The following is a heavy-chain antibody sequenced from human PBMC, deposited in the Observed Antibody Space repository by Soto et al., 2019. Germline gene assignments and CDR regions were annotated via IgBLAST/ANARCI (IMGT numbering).Heavy chain of an antibody. D-gene: IGHD6-25*01. Sequence: ASVKVSCKASGYKFINHYMHWVRQVPGVGLEWMGIINPNGGGTDYSQKFQGRVTMTRNTSANTVHMELSSLRSEDTGVYFCARDSSASATSYSFDNWGQGTLVTVSS. CDR3: ARDSSASATSYSFDN. CDR1: GYKFINHY. J-gene: IGHJ4*02. V-gene: IGHV1-46*01. CDR2: INPNGGGT.